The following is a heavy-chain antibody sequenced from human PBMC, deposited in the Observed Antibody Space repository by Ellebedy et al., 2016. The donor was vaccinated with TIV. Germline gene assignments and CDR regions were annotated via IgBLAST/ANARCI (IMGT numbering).Heavy chain of an antibody. D-gene: IGHD1-1*01. CDR1: RYTFTSYD. CDR3: ARAPFYRTNDLDY. V-gene: IGHV1-8*01. Sequence: ASVKVSXKASRYTFTSYDINWVRQATGQGLEWMGWMNPNSGNTGYAQKFQGRVTMTRNTSISTAYMELSSLRSEDTAVYYCARAPFYRTNDLDYWGQGTLVTVSP. CDR2: MNPNSGNT. J-gene: IGHJ4*02.